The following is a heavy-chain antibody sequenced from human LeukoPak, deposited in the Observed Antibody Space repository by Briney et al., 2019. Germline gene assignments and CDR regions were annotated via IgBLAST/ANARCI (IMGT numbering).Heavy chain of an antibody. Sequence: AASVKVSCKASGYTFISYGISWVRQAPGQGLEWMGWTNPYNHNTNYVQKFRGRVTMTTDTSTRSAYMELRSLRSDDTATYYCARGDIDSSGYYLNWFDPWGQGTLVTVSS. CDR1: GYTFISYG. CDR2: TNPYNHNT. J-gene: IGHJ5*02. CDR3: ARGDIDSSGYYLNWFDP. V-gene: IGHV1-18*01. D-gene: IGHD3-22*01.